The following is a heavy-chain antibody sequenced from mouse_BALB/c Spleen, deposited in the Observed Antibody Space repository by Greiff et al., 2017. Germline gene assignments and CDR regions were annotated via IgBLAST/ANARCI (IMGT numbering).Heavy chain of an antibody. J-gene: IGHJ3*01. CDR2: IFPGDGST. CDR1: GYTFTSYD. CDR3: AREGDGSSPWFAY. Sequence: QVQLQQSGPELVKPGALVKISCKASGYTFTSYDINWVRQRPEQGLEWIGWIFPGDGSTKYNEKFKGKATLTTDKSSSTAYMQLSRLTSEDSAVYFCAREGDGSSPWFAYWGQGTLVTVSA. V-gene: IGHV1S56*01. D-gene: IGHD1-1*01.